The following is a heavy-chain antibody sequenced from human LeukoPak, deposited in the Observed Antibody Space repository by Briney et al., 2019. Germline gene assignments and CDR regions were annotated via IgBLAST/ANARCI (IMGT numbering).Heavy chain of an antibody. CDR1: GFTVSSNY. CDR2: IYSGGST. V-gene: IGHV3-66*01. CDR3: ARAGMDV. Sequence: GGSLRLSCAASGFTVSSNYMSWVRQAPGKGLEWVSVIYSGGSTYYADSVKGRFTISRDNAKKSLYLQMNRLRAEDTAVYHCARAGMDVWGQGTTVTVSS. J-gene: IGHJ6*02.